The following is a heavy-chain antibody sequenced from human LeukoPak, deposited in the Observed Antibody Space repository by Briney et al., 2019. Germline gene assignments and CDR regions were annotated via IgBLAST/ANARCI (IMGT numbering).Heavy chain of an antibody. CDR1: GFTFSSYA. CDR2: ISYDGSNK. CDR3: ARGGGYIVVVPAANPLFDY. D-gene: IGHD2-2*01. V-gene: IGHV3-30-3*01. J-gene: IGHJ4*02. Sequence: GGSLRLSCAASGFTFSSYAMHWVRQAPGKGLEWVAVISYDGSNKYYADSVKGRFTISRDNSKNTLYLQMNSLRAEDTAVYYCARGGGYIVVVPAANPLFDYWGQGTLVTVSS.